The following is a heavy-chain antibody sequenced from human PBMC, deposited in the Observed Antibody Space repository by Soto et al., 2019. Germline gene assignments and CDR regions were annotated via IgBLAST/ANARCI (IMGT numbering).Heavy chain of an antibody. D-gene: IGHD6-6*01. V-gene: IGHV3-23*01. CDR1: GFTFSSYA. Sequence: GSLSLSCAASGFTFSSYAMSWVRQAPGKGLEWVSAISGSGGSTYYADSVKGRFTISRDNSKNTLYLQMNSLRAEDTAVYYCAKREIAARLLYFDYWGQGTLVTVSS. J-gene: IGHJ4*02. CDR2: ISGSGGST. CDR3: AKREIAARLLYFDY.